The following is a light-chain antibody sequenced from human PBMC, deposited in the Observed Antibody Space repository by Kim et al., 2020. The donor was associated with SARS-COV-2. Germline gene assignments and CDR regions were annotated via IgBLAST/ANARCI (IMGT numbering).Light chain of an antibody. CDR3: QTWDSTSV. CDR1: KLGVKY. V-gene: IGLV3-1*01. CDR2: QDS. J-gene: IGLJ2*01. Sequence: SEPPVPTAGTSYSGDKLGVKYAFWNQQEPGQSPVSIIYQDSKRPSGIPERFSGSNSGNTATLTVSGPQAMDEADYYCQTWDSTSVFGRGTQLTVL.